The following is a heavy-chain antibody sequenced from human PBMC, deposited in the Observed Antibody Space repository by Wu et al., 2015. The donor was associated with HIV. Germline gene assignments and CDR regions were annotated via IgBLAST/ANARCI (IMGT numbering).Heavy chain of an antibody. Sequence: QVQLVQSGAEVKKPGASVKVSCKASGYTFTSYCMHWVRQAPGQGLEWMGIINPSGGSTSYAQKFQGRVTMTRDTSTSTVYMELSSLRSEDTAVYYCARVIHSYGTPHDNYYYGMDVWGQGTTVTVSS. CDR2: INPSGGST. D-gene: IGHD5-18*01. V-gene: IGHV1-46*01. CDR1: GYTFTSYC. J-gene: IGHJ6*02. CDR3: ARVIHSYGTPHDNYYYGMDV.